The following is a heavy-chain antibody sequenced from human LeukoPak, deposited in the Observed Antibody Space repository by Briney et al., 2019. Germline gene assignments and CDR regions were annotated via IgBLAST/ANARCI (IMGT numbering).Heavy chain of an antibody. CDR2: ISAYNGNT. Sequence: ASVKVSCKASGYTFISYGISWVRQAPGQGLEWMGWISAYNGNTNYAQKFQGGVTMTTDTSTSTAYMELRSLTSDDAAVYYCARAGGYSSSWPFDYWGQGTLVTVSS. CDR1: GYTFISYG. D-gene: IGHD6-13*01. CDR3: ARAGGYSSSWPFDY. V-gene: IGHV1-18*01. J-gene: IGHJ4*02.